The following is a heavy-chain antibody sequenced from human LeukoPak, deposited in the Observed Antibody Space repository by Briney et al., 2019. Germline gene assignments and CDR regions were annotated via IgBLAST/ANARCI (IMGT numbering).Heavy chain of an antibody. CDR1: GGSISSNSYY. Sequence: PSETLSLTCTVSGGSISSNSYYWGWIRPPPGKGLEWIGSIYYSGSTYYNPSLKSRVTISVDTSKNQFSLKLSSVTAADTAVYYCARTPGQKYYDSSGPFDYWGQGTLVTVSS. D-gene: IGHD3-22*01. V-gene: IGHV4-39*01. CDR2: IYYSGST. CDR3: ARTPGQKYYDSSGPFDY. J-gene: IGHJ4*02.